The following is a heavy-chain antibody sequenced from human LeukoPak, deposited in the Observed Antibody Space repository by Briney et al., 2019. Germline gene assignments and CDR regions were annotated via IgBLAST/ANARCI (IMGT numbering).Heavy chain of an antibody. D-gene: IGHD4-17*01. CDR2: ISSSSSYI. V-gene: IGHV3-21*01. Sequence: LGGSLRLSCAASGFTFSSYSMNWVRQAPGKGLEWVSSISSSSSYIYYADSVKGRFTISRDNAKNSLYLQMNSLRAEDTAVYYCAAAGYDYCDYVYAFDIWGQGTMVTVSS. J-gene: IGHJ3*02. CDR3: AAAGYDYCDYVYAFDI. CDR1: GFTFSSYS.